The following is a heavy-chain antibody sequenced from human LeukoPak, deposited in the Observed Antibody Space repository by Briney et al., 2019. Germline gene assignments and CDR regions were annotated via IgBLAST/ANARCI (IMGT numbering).Heavy chain of an antibody. D-gene: IGHD2/OR15-2a*01. Sequence: ETLSLTCTVSGGSISSYYWSWIRQPPGKGLEWVSAISGSGGSTYYADSVKGRFTISRDNSKNTLYLQMNSLRAEDTAVYYCAKEAFLIDAFDIWGQGTMVTVSS. CDR2: ISGSGGST. V-gene: IGHV3-23*01. CDR1: GGSISSYY. CDR3: AKEAFLIDAFDI. J-gene: IGHJ3*02.